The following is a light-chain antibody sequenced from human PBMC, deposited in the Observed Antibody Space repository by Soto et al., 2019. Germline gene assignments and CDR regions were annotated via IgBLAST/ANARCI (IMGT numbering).Light chain of an antibody. V-gene: IGKV1-9*01. J-gene: IGKJ5*01. CDR2: AAS. Sequence: IQLTQYPSFLSASVGDRFTITCMASQGISSFLAWFQQKPGKAPKLLIYAASTLQSGVPSRFSGSGSGTEFTLTISSLQPDDFATYYCQQYNSYLITVGQGTRLEIK. CDR1: QGISSF. CDR3: QQYNSYLIT.